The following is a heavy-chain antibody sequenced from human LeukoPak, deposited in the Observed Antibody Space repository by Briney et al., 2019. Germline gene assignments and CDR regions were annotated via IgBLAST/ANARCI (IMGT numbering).Heavy chain of an antibody. V-gene: IGHV3-66*02. CDR3: ASRISRYYSSGWEKDGMDV. D-gene: IGHD6-25*01. CDR1: GFTVSSNY. J-gene: IGHJ6*02. Sequence: GGSLRLSCAASGFTVSSNYMSWVRQAPGKGLGWVSVIYSGGSTYYADSVKGRFTISRDNSKNTLYLQMNSLRAEDTAVYYCASRISRYYSSGWEKDGMDVWGQGTTVTVSS. CDR2: IYSGGST.